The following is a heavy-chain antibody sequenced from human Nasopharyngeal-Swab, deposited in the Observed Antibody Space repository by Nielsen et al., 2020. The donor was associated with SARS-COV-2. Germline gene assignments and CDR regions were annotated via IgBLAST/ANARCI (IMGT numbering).Heavy chain of an antibody. CDR2: ISSSGTMV. D-gene: IGHD1-1*01. CDR3: TRDGYAHFFGMDV. Sequence: GESLKISCAASGFTFSDYYMSWIRQAPGKGLEWLLKISSSGTMVYGGESVQGRFSISRDNSKNSLYLQMNSLRVEDTAVYYCTRDGYAHFFGMDVWGRGTTVTVSS. V-gene: IGHV3-11*01. J-gene: IGHJ6*02. CDR1: GFTFSDYY.